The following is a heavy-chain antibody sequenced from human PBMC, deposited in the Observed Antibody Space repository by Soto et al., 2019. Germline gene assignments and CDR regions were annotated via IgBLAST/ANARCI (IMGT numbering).Heavy chain of an antibody. J-gene: IGHJ5*02. Sequence: QITLKESGPTLVKPTQTLTLTCTLSGFSRSTSGVAVGWIRQPPGKPLEWLGHIYWNDDKYYSTSLKSRLSLTKDTSKNQVVLTMTNVNPVDTGTYYCARRLTAALFSYDLWGQGTLVTVSS. CDR1: GFSRSTSGVA. CDR3: ARRLTAALFSYDL. CDR2: IYWNDDK. D-gene: IGHD2-21*02. V-gene: IGHV2-5*04.